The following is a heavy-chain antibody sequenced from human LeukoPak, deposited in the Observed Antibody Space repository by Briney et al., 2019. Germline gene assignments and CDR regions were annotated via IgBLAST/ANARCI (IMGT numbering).Heavy chain of an antibody. Sequence: PGGSLRLSCAASGFTFSSYSMNWVRQAPGKGLEWVSSISSSSSYIYYADSVKGRFTISRDNAMNSLYLQMNSLRAEDTAVYYCARDRYSSSFPDYWGQGTLVTVSS. CDR2: ISSSSSYI. J-gene: IGHJ4*02. D-gene: IGHD6-13*01. CDR3: ARDRYSSSFPDY. V-gene: IGHV3-21*01. CDR1: GFTFSSYS.